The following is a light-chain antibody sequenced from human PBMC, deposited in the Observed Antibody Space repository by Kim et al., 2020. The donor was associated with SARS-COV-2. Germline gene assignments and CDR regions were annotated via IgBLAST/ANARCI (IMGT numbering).Light chain of an antibody. CDR1: STNIGINV. CDR2: DNN. V-gene: IGLV1-44*01. CDR3: ATWDGSLHGVV. J-gene: IGLJ2*01. Sequence: QSVLTQPPSASGTPGQKVAISCSGSSTNIGINVVNWYQQLPGTAPKLLMFDNNQRPSGVPDRFSGSKSGTSASLAISGLQSEDEADYYCATWDGSLHGVVFGGGTQLTV.